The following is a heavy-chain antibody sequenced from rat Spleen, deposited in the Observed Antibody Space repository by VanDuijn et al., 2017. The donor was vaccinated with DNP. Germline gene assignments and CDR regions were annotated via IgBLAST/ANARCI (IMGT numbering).Heavy chain of an antibody. V-gene: IGHV1-57*01. CDR1: GYTFTTYP. J-gene: IGHJ1*01. D-gene: IGHD2-7*01. CDR2: IAPGSGTT. CDR3: ARSRAPYWYFDF. Sequence: QVQLQQSGAELAKPGSSVKISCKASGYTFTTYPMHWIKQTTGQALEWTGYIAPGSGTTKYNEKFKGMATLTVDKSSNTAYMQLSSLTPVDTAVYFCARSRAPYWYFDFWGPGTMVTVSS.